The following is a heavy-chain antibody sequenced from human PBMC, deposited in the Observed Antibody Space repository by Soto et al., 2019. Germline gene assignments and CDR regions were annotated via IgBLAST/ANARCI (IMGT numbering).Heavy chain of an antibody. Sequence: EVQLVESGGGLVQPGRSLRLSCAASGFTFDDYAMHWVRQAPGKGLEWVSTISWNSGSIGYADSVKGRFTISRDNAKKSLYLQMNSLRAEDTALYYCAKDNARGYSYGYTYYYYGMDVWGQGTTVTVSS. CDR1: GFTFDDYA. CDR3: AKDNARGYSYGYTYYYYGMDV. D-gene: IGHD5-18*01. J-gene: IGHJ6*02. CDR2: ISWNSGSI. V-gene: IGHV3-9*01.